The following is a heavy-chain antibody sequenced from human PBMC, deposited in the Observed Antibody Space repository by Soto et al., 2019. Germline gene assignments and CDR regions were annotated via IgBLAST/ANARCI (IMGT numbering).Heavy chain of an antibody. V-gene: IGHV3-23*01. Sequence: GGSLRLSCAASGFTFSSYAMSWVRQAPGKGLEWVSAISGSGGRKYYADSVKGRFTISRDNSKNTMYLQMNSLRADDTAVYYCAKEGTERYSYGYYFDYWGQGTLVTVSS. D-gene: IGHD5-18*01. CDR1: GFTFSSYA. CDR3: AKEGTERYSYGYYFDY. J-gene: IGHJ4*02. CDR2: ISGSGGRK.